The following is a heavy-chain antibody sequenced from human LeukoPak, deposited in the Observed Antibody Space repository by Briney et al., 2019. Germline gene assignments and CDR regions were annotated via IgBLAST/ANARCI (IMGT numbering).Heavy chain of an antibody. V-gene: IGHV4-59*08. CDR2: IYYSGST. D-gene: IGHD3-3*01. J-gene: IGHJ5*02. CDR3: ARAFYGFWSGSIDGYFDP. Sequence: PSETLSLTCTVSGGSISSYYWSWIRQPPGTGLEWIGYIYYSGSTNYNPSLKSRVTISVDTSKNQFSLKLTSVTAADTAVYYCARAFYGFWSGSIDGYFDPWGQGTLVTVSS. CDR1: GGSISSYY.